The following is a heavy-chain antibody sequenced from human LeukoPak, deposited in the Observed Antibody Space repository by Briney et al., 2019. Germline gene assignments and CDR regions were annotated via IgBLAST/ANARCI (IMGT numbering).Heavy chain of an antibody. Sequence: ASVKVSCKASGYTFTGYYMHWVRQAPGQGLEWMGWINPNSGGTNYAQKFQGRVTMTRDTSISTAYMELNRLRSDDTAVYYCARDYKDDQKYSYYMDVWGKGTTVTVSS. D-gene: IGHD3-10*01. V-gene: IGHV1-2*02. CDR3: ARDYKDDQKYSYYMDV. CDR1: GYTFTGYY. CDR2: INPNSGGT. J-gene: IGHJ6*03.